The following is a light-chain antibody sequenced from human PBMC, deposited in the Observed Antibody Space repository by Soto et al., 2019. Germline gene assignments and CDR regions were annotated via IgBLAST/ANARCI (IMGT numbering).Light chain of an antibody. CDR2: DVS. CDR1: SSDVGGYNY. J-gene: IGLJ3*02. CDR3: SSYPSSSTWV. V-gene: IGLV2-14*03. Sequence: QSALTQPASVSGSPGQSITISCTGTSSDVGGYNYVSWYQQHPGKAPKLMLYDVSNRPSGVSDRFSGSKSGNTASLTISGLQAEDEADYYCSSYPSSSTWVFGGGTKLTVL.